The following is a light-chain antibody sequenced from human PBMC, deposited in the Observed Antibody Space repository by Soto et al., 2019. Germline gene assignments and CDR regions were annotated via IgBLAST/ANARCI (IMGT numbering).Light chain of an antibody. Sequence: EIVLTQSPATLPLSPGDRVTLYWRASHSISSYLAWYQQKPGQAPRLLIYGASSRATGIPARFSGSGSGTDFTLTISRLEPEDFAAYYCQQYGSSPQTFGQGTKVDIK. J-gene: IGKJ1*01. CDR2: GAS. CDR1: HSISSY. V-gene: IGKV3-20*01. CDR3: QQYGSSPQT.